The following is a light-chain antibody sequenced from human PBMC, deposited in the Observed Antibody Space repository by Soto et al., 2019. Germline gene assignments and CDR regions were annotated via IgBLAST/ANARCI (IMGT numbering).Light chain of an antibody. CDR1: QGISHY. CDR3: QKYDSTPRT. J-gene: IGKJ1*01. Sequence: DLQMTQSPSSLSASVGDRGTVTCRASQGISHYLAWYQQRPGQVPKLLIHDANILQSGVPSRFSGSGYGTDFTLTISSLQPEDVATYYCQKYDSTPRTFGQGTKVDIK. V-gene: IGKV1-27*01. CDR2: DAN.